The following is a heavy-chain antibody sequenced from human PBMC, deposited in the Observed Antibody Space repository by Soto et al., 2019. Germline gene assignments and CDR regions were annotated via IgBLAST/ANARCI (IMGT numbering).Heavy chain of an antibody. V-gene: IGHV1-2*02. CDR2: INPNSGGT. CDR3: VCGYSYGYSLYYYGMDV. D-gene: IGHD5-18*01. Sequence: GASVKVSCKAVGYAFTGYYMHWVRQAPGQGLEWMGWINPNSGGTNYAQKFQGRVTMTRDTSISTAYMELSRLRSDDTAVYYCVCGYSYGYSLYYYGMDVWGQGTTVTVSS. CDR1: GYAFTGYY. J-gene: IGHJ6*02.